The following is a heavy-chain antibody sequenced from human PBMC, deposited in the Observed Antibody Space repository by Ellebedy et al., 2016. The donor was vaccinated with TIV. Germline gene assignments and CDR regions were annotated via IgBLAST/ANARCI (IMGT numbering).Heavy chain of an antibody. Sequence: SETLSLTCAVYGGSFSGYYWSWIRQPPGKGLEWIGEINHSGSTNYNPSLKSRVTISVDTSKNQFSLKLSSVTAADTAVYYCAREGGDYDLNYYYYGMDVWGQGTTVTVSS. J-gene: IGHJ6*02. CDR3: AREGGDYDLNYYYYGMDV. V-gene: IGHV4-34*01. CDR1: GGSFSGYY. D-gene: IGHD4-17*01. CDR2: INHSGST.